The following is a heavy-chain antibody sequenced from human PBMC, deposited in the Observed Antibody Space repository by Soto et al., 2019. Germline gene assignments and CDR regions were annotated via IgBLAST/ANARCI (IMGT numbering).Heavy chain of an antibody. D-gene: IGHD4-17*01. CDR2: FFNSGST. CDR1: GGSISDYY. Sequence: SETLSLTCSVSGGSISDYYWSWFRLPPEKGLEWIGYFFNSGSTSYNPSLKSRLTISVDTSKNQIFLQLNSVTAADTAVYFCARGGTVGGAVDIWGQGTMVTV. CDR3: ARGGTVGGAVDI. V-gene: IGHV4-59*01. J-gene: IGHJ3*02.